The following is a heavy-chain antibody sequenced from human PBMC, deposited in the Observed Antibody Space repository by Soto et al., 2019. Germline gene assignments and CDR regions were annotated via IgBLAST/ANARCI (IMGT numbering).Heavy chain of an antibody. J-gene: IGHJ5*02. CDR3: ASPRYSSGWYGWFDP. CDR1: GGSVTDSY. D-gene: IGHD6-19*01. Sequence: PSETLSLTCTVSGGSVTDSYWSWIRQPPGKGLEWIGYIYYSGSTNYNPSLKSRVTISVDTSKNQFSLRLSSVTAADTAVYYCASPRYSSGWYGWFDPWGQGTLVTVSS. CDR2: IYYSGST. V-gene: IGHV4-59*02.